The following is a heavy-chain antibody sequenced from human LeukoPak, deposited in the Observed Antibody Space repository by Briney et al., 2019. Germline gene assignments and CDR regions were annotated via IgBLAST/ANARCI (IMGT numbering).Heavy chain of an antibody. J-gene: IGHJ6*02. CDR1: GFTFSSYA. CDR2: ISSSGGST. V-gene: IGHV3-23*01. Sequence: GGSLRPSCAASGFTFSSYAMSWVRQPPGKGLEWVSAISSSGGSTYYAGSVKGWLSISTDHSKNTLYLQMNSLRAEDTAVYYCAKDSDGDYYYYGMDGWGQGTTVTVSS. D-gene: IGHD2-21*02. CDR3: AKDSDGDYYYYGMDG.